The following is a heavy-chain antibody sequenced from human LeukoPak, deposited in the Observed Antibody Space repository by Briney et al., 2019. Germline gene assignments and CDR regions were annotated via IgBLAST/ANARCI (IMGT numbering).Heavy chain of an antibody. J-gene: IGHJ3*02. CDR2: LYPDGRT. Sequence: GGSLRLSCAASGFTVSSNYMSWVRQAPGKGLDWVSVLYPDGRTFYADSVKGRFTISRDNSKNTLYLQMNSLRAEDTALYYCARTLVATGTDAFDIWGQGTLVTVSS. CDR1: GFTVSSNY. CDR3: ARTLVATGTDAFDI. D-gene: IGHD5-12*01. V-gene: IGHV3-66*01.